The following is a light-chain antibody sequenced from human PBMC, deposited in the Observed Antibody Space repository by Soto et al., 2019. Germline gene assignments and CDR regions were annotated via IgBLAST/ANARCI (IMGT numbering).Light chain of an antibody. J-gene: IGLJ2*01. V-gene: IGLV6-57*04. CDR2: EDK. CDR1: SGSFASNY. Sequence: NFKLTQPHSVSESPGKTVTISCTRSSGSFASNYVQWYQQRPGSAPTAVIYEDKQRPSGVPDRFSGSIDSSSNSASLTISGLKTEDEADYYCQSYDSNNHVIFGGGTKLTVL. CDR3: QSYDSNNHVI.